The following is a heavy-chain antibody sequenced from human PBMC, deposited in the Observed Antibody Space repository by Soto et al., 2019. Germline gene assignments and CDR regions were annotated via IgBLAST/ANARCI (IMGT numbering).Heavy chain of an antibody. CDR2: VNPNNGDT. V-gene: IGHV1-8*01. J-gene: IGHJ4*02. Sequence: QVQLVQSGAELKKPGASVKVSCKASGYTFSNYDMNWVRQATGQGPEWIGWVNPNNGDTGYAQKFQGRVTLTTDISTTTASMELTSLRSDDRAIYYCARVSREGSAIDFDYWGQGTLITVSS. CDR1: GYTFSNYD. D-gene: IGHD3-10*01. CDR3: ARVSREGSAIDFDY.